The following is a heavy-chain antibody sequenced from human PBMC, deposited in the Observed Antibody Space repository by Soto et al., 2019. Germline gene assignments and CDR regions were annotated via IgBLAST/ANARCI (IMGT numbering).Heavy chain of an antibody. V-gene: IGHV3-23*01. CDR1: GFTFSTYA. D-gene: IGHD1-7*01. J-gene: IGHJ5*02. Sequence: PGGSLRLSCAASGFTFSTYAMSWVRQAPGKGLEWVSGISYSDGHIYYADSVKGRFTISRDNSKNTLYLQMNSLRAEDTAVYYCAKGGSRTRTYNWFDLWGPGTLVTVSS. CDR2: ISYSDGHI. CDR3: AKGGSRTRTYNWFDL.